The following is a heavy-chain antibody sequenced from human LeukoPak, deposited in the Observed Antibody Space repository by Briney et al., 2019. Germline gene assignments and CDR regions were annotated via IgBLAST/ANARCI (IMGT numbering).Heavy chain of an antibody. CDR3: ARDATTAVGWVYMDV. Sequence: TGGSLRLSCAASGFTFSSYEMNWVRQAPGKGLEWLAHISSSGSTKYYANSVKGRFTISRDNAKNSVYLQMNSLTAEDTGLYYCARDATTAVGWVYMDVWGKGTTVIVSS. J-gene: IGHJ6*03. V-gene: IGHV3-48*03. CDR2: ISSSGSTK. D-gene: IGHD6-13*01. CDR1: GFTFSSYE.